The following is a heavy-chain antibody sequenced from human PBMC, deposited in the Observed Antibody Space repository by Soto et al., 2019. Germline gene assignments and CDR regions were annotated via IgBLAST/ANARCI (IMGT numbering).Heavy chain of an antibody. J-gene: IGHJ4*02. D-gene: IGHD2-15*01. Sequence: XGSLRLSCLTSGFTFTKYSMNWVRQAPGKGLEWVSYISYSGETKYYADSLKGRYAISRDDAKNSVYLQMNSLRDEDTAFYYCVRGVVVVVGSTAENFDHWGQGTLVTVSS. CDR1: GFTFTKYS. CDR2: ISYSGETK. CDR3: VRGVVVVVGSTAENFDH. V-gene: IGHV3-48*02.